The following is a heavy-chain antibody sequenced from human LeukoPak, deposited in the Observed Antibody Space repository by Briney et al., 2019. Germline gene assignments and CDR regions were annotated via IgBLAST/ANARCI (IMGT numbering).Heavy chain of an antibody. Sequence: ASVNVSCKASGGTFSSYAISWVRQAPGQGLEWMGGITPMFGTANYAQKFQGRVTITADESTSTAYMELGSLRSEDTAVYYCARDGRYSYGYEDYWGQGTLVTVSS. CDR1: GGTFSSYA. D-gene: IGHD5-18*01. V-gene: IGHV1-69*13. CDR2: ITPMFGTA. J-gene: IGHJ4*02. CDR3: ARDGRYSYGYEDY.